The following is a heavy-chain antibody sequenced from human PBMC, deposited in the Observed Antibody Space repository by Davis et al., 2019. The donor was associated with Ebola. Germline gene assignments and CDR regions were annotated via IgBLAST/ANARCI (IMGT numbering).Heavy chain of an antibody. CDR2: IYYSGST. CDR3: ARSPRYCSSTSCYRENWSDP. Sequence: PSETLSLTCTVSGGSISSSSYYWGWIRQPPGKGLEWIGSIYYSGSTYYNPSLKSRVTISVDTSKNQFSLKLSSVTAADTAVYYCARSPRYCSSTSCYRENWSDPWGQGTLVTVSS. D-gene: IGHD2-2*02. V-gene: IGHV4-39*07. CDR1: GGSISSSSYY. J-gene: IGHJ5*02.